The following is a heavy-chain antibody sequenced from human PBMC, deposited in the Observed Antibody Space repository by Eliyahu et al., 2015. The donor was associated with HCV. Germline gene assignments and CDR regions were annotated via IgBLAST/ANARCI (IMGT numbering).Heavy chain of an antibody. CDR2: ISYDGSNK. J-gene: IGHJ3*02. D-gene: IGHD3-10*01. Sequence: QVQLVESGGGVVQPGRSLRLSCAASGFTFSSYGMHWVRQAPGKGLEWVAVISYDGSNKYYADSVKGRFTISRDNSKNTLYLQMNSLRAEDTAVYYCANMDYFSGGATLDAFDIWGQGTMVTVSS. CDR1: GFTFSSYG. V-gene: IGHV3-30*18. CDR3: ANMDYFSGGATLDAFDI.